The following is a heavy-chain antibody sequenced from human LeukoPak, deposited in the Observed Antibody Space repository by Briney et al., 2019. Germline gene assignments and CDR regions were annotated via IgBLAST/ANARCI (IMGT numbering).Heavy chain of an antibody. CDR1: GYSISSGYY. CDR3: AREEAEMATISGGPSDDAFDI. V-gene: IGHV4-38-2*02. CDR2: IYHSGST. Sequence: SETLSLTCAVSGYSISSGYYWGWIRQPPGKGLEWIGSIYHSGSTNYNPSLKSRVTISVDTSKNQFSLKLSSVTAADTAVYYCAREEAEMATISGGPSDDAFDIWGQGTMVTVSS. D-gene: IGHD5-24*01. J-gene: IGHJ3*02.